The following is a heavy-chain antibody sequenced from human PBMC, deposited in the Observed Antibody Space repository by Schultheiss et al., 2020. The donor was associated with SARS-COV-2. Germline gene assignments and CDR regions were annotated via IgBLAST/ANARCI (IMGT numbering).Heavy chain of an antibody. CDR1: GFTFSSYA. CDR2: IYSGGST. Sequence: GGSLRLSCAASGFTFSSYAMHWVRQAPGKGLEWVSVIYSGGSTYYADSVKGRFTISRDNSKNTLYLQMNSLRAEDTAVYYCARDGLVEDYWGQGTLVTVSS. V-gene: IGHV3-66*01. J-gene: IGHJ4*02. D-gene: IGHD3-10*01. CDR3: ARDGLVEDY.